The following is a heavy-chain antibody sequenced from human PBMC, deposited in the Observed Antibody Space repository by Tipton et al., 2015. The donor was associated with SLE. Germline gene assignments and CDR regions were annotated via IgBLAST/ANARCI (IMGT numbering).Heavy chain of an antibody. CDR2: INHGGST. J-gene: IGHJ4*02. D-gene: IGHD6-19*01. V-gene: IGHV4-34*01. Sequence: TLSLTCAVYGGSFSGYSWSWIRQTPGKGLEWIGEINHGGSTNYNPSLKTRVTMSVDTSKNQFSLKLSSVTAADTAVYYCARHGRSGWSGYFDYWGQGILVTVSS. CDR1: GGSFSGYS. CDR3: ARHGRSGWSGYFDY.